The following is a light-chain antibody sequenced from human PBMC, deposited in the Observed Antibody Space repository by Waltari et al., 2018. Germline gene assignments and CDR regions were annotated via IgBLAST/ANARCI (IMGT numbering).Light chain of an antibody. CDR3: MQALQTPPT. Sequence: DIVMTQTPLSLPVTPGEPASISCRSSQRLLHSNGNTYVYWYLQKPGQPPRLLIYRLSNRFSGVPDRFSGSGSGTDFTLKISRVEAEDVGVYYGMQALQTPPTFGGGTKVEIK. V-gene: IGKV2D-29*01. CDR2: RLS. J-gene: IGKJ4*01. CDR1: QRLLHSNGNTY.